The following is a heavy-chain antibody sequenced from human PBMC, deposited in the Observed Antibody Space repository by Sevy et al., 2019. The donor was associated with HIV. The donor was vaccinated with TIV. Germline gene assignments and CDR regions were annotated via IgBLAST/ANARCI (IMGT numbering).Heavy chain of an antibody. V-gene: IGHV1-18*01. CDR3: GINYYDSSGYYYGWAFDI. J-gene: IGHJ3*02. CDR1: GYTFTSYG. Sequence: ASVKVACKASGYTFTSYGISWVRQAPGQGLEWMGWISAYNGNTNYSQKLKGRVTMTSDTSTSTAYMELRSMRSDETALYYCGINYYDSSGYYYGWAFDIWGQGTMVTVSS. D-gene: IGHD3-22*01. CDR2: ISAYNGNT.